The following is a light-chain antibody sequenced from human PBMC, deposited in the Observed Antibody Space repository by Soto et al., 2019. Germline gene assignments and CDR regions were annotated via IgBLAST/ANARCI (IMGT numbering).Light chain of an antibody. CDR2: AAS. CDR3: QQAHGVSFT. Sequence: IQMTQSPSSVSASVGDRVTMTCRASQEISTWLGWYQQRPGKAPKLLIYAASSLQSGVPSRFSGSGSGTEFTVTISGLQSEDFATYFCQQAHGVSFTFGQGTRLEIK. V-gene: IGKV1-12*02. CDR1: QEISTW. J-gene: IGKJ5*01.